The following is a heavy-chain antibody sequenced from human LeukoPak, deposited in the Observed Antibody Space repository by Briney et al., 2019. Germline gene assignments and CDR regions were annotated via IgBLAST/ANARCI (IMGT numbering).Heavy chain of an antibody. V-gene: IGHV3-30*02. Sequence: PGGSLRLSCTASGFTLTHYGMHWVRQAPGKGLEWVAFIQYDESNKYYADSVKGRFTFSRDNSKNTMYLQMISLRAEDTAVYFCAKSPIAAPRYNSMDVWGKGTMVIVSS. CDR3: AKSPIAAPRYNSMDV. CDR2: IQYDESNK. D-gene: IGHD6-13*01. J-gene: IGHJ6*03. CDR1: GFTLTHYG.